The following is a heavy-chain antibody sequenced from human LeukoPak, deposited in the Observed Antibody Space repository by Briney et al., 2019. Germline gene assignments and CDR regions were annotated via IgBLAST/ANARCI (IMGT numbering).Heavy chain of an antibody. D-gene: IGHD2-21*02. CDR3: VHRFGDGLFDY. Sequence: SGPTLVNPTQTLTVTCTFSGFSLSSRGQGVGWIRQPPGKAPEWLALICWDDERRYSSSLKSRLTITKDTSKNQVVLTLTNIDPLDTATYYCVHRFGDGLFDYWGQGILVTVSS. J-gene: IGHJ4*02. CDR2: ICWDDER. CDR1: GFSLSSRGQG. V-gene: IGHV2-5*02.